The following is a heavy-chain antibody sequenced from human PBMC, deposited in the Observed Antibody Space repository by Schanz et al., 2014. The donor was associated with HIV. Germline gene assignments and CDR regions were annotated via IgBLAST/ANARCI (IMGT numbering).Heavy chain of an antibody. CDR3: ARSFGVGDLGFGV. V-gene: IGHV1-69*01. J-gene: IGHJ6*02. CDR2: IIPTFGIA. CDR1: GDTFSSHA. D-gene: IGHD3-3*01. Sequence: QVQLVQSGAEVKKPGSSVKVSCELSGDTFSSHATSWVRQAPGQGLEWMGGIIPTFGIANYAPKFQGRITITADESTSTAYLELRSLRPEDTAMFFCARSFGVGDLGFGVWGQGTTVIVSS.